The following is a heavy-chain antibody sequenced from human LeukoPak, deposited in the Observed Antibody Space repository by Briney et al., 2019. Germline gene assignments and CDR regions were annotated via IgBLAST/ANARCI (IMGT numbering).Heavy chain of an antibody. CDR2: IYYSGST. CDR3: ATSTVTWEVDY. Sequence: PSETLSLTCTASGGSISSSSYYWGWIRQPPGKGLEWIGSIYYSGSTYYNPSLKSRVTISVDTSKNQFSLKLSSVTAADTAVYYCATSTVTWEVDYWGQGTLVTVSS. V-gene: IGHV4-39*01. D-gene: IGHD4-11*01. J-gene: IGHJ4*02. CDR1: GGSISSSSYY.